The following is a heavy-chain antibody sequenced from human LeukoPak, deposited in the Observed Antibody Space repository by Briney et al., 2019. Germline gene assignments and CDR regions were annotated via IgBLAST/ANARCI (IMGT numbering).Heavy chain of an antibody. D-gene: IGHD3-3*01. CDR3: ARVDDFAPYNWFDP. CDR1: GGTFSSYA. J-gene: IGHJ5*02. CDR2: IIPIFGTA. V-gene: IGHV1-69*05. Sequence: SVKVSCKASGGTFSSYAISWVRQAPGQGLEWMGGIIPIFGTANYAQKFQGRVTITTDESTSTAYMELSSLRSEDTAVYYCARVDDFAPYNWFDPWGQGTLVTVSS.